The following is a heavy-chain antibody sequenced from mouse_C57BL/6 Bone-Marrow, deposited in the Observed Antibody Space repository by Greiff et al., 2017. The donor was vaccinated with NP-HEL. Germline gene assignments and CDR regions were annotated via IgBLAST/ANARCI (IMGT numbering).Heavy chain of an antibody. J-gene: IGHJ4*01. Sequence: QVQLKQSDAELVKPGASVKISCKVSGYTFTDHPIHWMKQRPEQGLEWIGYIYPRDGSIKYNEKFKGKATLTADKSSSTVYMELNSLTSEDSAVYFSAGSHPSDDSYAMGYWGQGTSVTVSS. CDR1: GYTFTDHP. CDR2: IYPRDGSI. CDR3: AGSHPSDDSYAMGY. V-gene: IGHV1-78*01.